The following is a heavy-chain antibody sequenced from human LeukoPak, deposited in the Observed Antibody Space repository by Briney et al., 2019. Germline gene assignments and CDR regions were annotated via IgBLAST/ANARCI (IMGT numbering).Heavy chain of an antibody. CDR3: AAVYKIQAAPDYYYYYMDV. J-gene: IGHJ6*03. CDR1: GFTFSSYG. V-gene: IGHV3-30*02. D-gene: IGHD2-15*01. Sequence: GGSLRLSCAASGFTFSSYGMHWVRQAPGKGLEWVAFIRYDGSNKYYADSVKGRFTISRDNSKNTLYLQMNSLRAEDTAVYYCAAVYKIQAAPDYYYYYMDVWGKGTTVTVSS. CDR2: IRYDGSNK.